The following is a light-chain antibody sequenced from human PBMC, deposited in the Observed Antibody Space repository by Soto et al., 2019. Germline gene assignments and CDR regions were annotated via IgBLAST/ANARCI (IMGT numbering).Light chain of an antibody. CDR3: QQYNNWPPA. CDR2: GAS. Sequence: EIVMTQSPATLSVSPGERVTLSCRASQSVAGNLAWYQQKPGQAPRLLIYGASTRATGIPARFSGSGSGTEFTLTISSLQSEDFAVCYCQQYNNWPPAFGQGTKVAIK. J-gene: IGKJ1*01. CDR1: QSVAGN. V-gene: IGKV3-15*01.